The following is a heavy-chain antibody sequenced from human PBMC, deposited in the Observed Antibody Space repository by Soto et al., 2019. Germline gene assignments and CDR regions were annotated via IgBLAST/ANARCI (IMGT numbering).Heavy chain of an antibody. CDR1: GFIFDEYA. CDR3: AKGASTTVFAFNDY. CDR2: ISWNSGNI. Sequence: EVQLVESGGGLVQPGRSLRLSCAASGFIFDEYAMHWVRQAPGKGLEWVSSISWNSGNIGYADSVKGRFTITRDNAKNSLYLQMNSASGEDTALYYCAKGASTTVFAFNDYWGQGTLVTVSS. V-gene: IGHV3-9*01. J-gene: IGHJ4*02. D-gene: IGHD4-17*01.